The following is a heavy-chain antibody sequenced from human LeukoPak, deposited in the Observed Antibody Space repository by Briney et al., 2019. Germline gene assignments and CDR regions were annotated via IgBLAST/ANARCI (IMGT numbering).Heavy chain of an antibody. J-gene: IGHJ3*02. Sequence: SQTLSLTCAVYGGSFSDYYWSWIRQPPRKGLEWMGEIKHSGSTNYNPSLKSRVTISVHTSKNQISLQLRPVTGADTAVYYCASVTLRVSMILVVSDAFDTWGQGTMFTVSS. CDR2: IKHSGST. CDR1: GGSFSDYY. V-gene: IGHV4-34*01. D-gene: IGHD3-22*01. CDR3: ASVTLRVSMILVVSDAFDT.